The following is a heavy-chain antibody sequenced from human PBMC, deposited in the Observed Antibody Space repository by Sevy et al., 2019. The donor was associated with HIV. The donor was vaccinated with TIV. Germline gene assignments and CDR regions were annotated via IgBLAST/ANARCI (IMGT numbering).Heavy chain of an antibody. CDR3: GTNLKKRGHSALLDY. CDR1: GFTFSNAW. D-gene: IGHD3-10*01. CDR2: IKSKTDGGTT. Sequence: GGSLRLSCAASGFTFSNAWMSWVRQAPGKGLEWVGRIKSKTDGGTTDYAAPVKGRFTISSDDSKNTLYLQMNSLKNDDITIYYRGTNLKKRGHSALLDYWGQGTLVTVSS. V-gene: IGHV3-15*01. J-gene: IGHJ4*02.